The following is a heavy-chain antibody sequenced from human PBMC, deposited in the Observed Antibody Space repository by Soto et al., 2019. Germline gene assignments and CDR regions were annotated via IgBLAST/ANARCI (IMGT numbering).Heavy chain of an antibody. CDR1: GDSISGSHYS. Sequence: LQLQESGSRLVKPSQTLSLTCAVSGDSISGSHYSWSWIRQPPGKGLEWIGYIHSGGTHYSPSLRSRVSISIDGSKNQFSLRLTSVTAADTAVYYCSTSSSGWPNWFDPWGQGTRVTVSS. CDR2: IHSGGT. J-gene: IGHJ5*02. CDR3: STSSSGWPNWFDP. V-gene: IGHV4-30-2*01. D-gene: IGHD6-19*01.